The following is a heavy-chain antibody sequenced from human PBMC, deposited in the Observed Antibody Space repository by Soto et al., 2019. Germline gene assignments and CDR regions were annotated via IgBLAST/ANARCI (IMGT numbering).Heavy chain of an antibody. CDR1: GGTFSSYA. D-gene: IGHD6-19*01. J-gene: IGHJ4*02. CDR3: ARSEVEQWLPLDY. Sequence: SVKVSCKASGGTFSSYAISWVRQAPGQGLEWMGGIIPIFGTANYAQKFQGRVTITADESTSTAYMELSGLRSEDTAVYYCARSEVEQWLPLDYWGQGTLVTVSS. V-gene: IGHV1-69*13. CDR2: IIPIFGTA.